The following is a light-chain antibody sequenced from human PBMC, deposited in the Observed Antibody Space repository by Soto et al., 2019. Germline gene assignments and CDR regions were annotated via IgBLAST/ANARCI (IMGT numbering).Light chain of an antibody. Sequence: DIQMTQSPSILSASVRDRVTITCRASQYISSWLAWYQQKPGKAPKVLIYKASNLESGVPSRFSGGGSGTEFTLTISSLQPDDFATYYCQQYNSYPYTFGQGTKLEMK. CDR2: KAS. CDR3: QQYNSYPYT. V-gene: IGKV1-5*03. J-gene: IGKJ2*01. CDR1: QYISSW.